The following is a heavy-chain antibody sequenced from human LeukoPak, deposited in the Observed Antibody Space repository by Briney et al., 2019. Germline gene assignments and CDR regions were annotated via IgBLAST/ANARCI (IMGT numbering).Heavy chain of an antibody. CDR1: GFSLSTGGVG. Sequence: KSSGPTLVKHTQTLTLTCTFSGFSLSTGGVGVGWIRQPPGKALEWLALIYWDDDKRYSPSLKSRLTITKDTSKNQVVLTMTNVDPLDIATYYCAHIRTGSLYNPLDHWGQGTLVTVSS. CDR2: IYWDDDK. CDR3: AHIRTGSLYNPLDH. V-gene: IGHV2-5*02. D-gene: IGHD3-10*01. J-gene: IGHJ4*02.